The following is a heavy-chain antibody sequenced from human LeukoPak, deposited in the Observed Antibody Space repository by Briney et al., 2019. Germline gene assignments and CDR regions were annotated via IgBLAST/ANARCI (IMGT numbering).Heavy chain of an antibody. CDR2: INPNSGGT. V-gene: IGHV1-2*02. J-gene: IGHJ4*02. D-gene: IGHD2-2*01. CDR1: GYTFTGYY. CDR3: ARSGGGVVPAAIDY. Sequence: ASVKVSCKASGYTFTGYYMHWVRQAPGQGLEWMGWINPNSGGTNYAQKFQGRVTMTRDTSISTAYVELSRLRSDDTAVYYCARSGGGVVPAAIDYWGQGTLVTVSS.